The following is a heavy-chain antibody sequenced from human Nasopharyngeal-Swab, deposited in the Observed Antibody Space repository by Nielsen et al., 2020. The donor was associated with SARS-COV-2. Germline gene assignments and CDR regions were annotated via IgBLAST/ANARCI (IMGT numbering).Heavy chain of an antibody. V-gene: IGHV1-18*01. CDR3: ARDSSFTISYGMDV. D-gene: IGHD3-3*01. Sequence: ASVKVSCKASGYTFTSYGISWVRQAPGQGLEWMGWIGAYNGNTNYAQKLQGRVTMTTDTSTSTAYMELRSLRSDDTAVYYCARDSSFTISYGMDVWGQGTTVTVSS. J-gene: IGHJ6*02. CDR2: IGAYNGNT. CDR1: GYTFTSYG.